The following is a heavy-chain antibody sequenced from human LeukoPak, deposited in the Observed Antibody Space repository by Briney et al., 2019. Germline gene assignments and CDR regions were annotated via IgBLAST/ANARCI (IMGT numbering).Heavy chain of an antibody. CDR3: VKDVIVGARRGHICSFDY. J-gene: IGHJ4*02. Sequence: GGSLRLSCSASGFTFSSYAMHWVRQAPGKGLVYVSTISSNGDSTYYADSVKGRFTISRDSSKNTLYLQMSSLRAEDTAVYYCVKDVIVGARRGHICSFDYWAQGTLVTVSS. V-gene: IGHV3-64D*06. D-gene: IGHD2/OR15-2a*01. CDR2: ISSNGDST. CDR1: GFTFSSYA.